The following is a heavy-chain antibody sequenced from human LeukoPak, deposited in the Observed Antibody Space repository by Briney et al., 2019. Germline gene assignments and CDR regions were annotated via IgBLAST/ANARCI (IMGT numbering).Heavy chain of an antibody. J-gene: IGHJ6*03. D-gene: IGHD2-2*01. V-gene: IGHV3-21*01. Sequence: GGSLRLSCAASGFTFSSYSMNWVRQAPGKGLEWVSSISSSSSYIYYADSVKGRFTISRDNAKNSLYLQMNSLKAEDTAVYYCARAQPYYYYMDVWGKGTTVTVSS. CDR3: ARAQPYYYYMDV. CDR2: ISSSSSYI. CDR1: GFTFSSYS.